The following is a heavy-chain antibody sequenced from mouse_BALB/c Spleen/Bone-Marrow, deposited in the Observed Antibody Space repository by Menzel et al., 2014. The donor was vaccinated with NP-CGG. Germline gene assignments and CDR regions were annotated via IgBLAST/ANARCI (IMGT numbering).Heavy chain of an antibody. J-gene: IGHJ1*01. Sequence: EVQLQQSGAELVKPGASVKLSCTASGFNIKDTYMHWVKQRPEQGLEWIGRIDPANGNTKYDPKFQGKATITADTSSNTAYLQLSSLTSKDTAVYYCATMITDWYFDVWGPGTTVTVSS. D-gene: IGHD2-4*01. V-gene: IGHV14-3*02. CDR2: IDPANGNT. CDR1: GFNIKDTY. CDR3: ATMITDWYFDV.